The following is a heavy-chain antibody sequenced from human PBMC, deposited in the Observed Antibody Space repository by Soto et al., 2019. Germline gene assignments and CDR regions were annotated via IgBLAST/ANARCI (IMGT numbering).Heavy chain of an antibody. CDR3: ANGVAVADIDAFDI. CDR1: GFTFSNAW. CDR2: ISGSGGST. D-gene: IGHD6-19*01. Sequence: PGGSLRLSCAASGFTFSNAWMNWVRQAPGKGLEWVSAISGSGGSTYYADSVKGRFTISRDNSKNTLYLQMNSLRAEDTAVYYCANGVAVADIDAFDIWGQGTMVTVSS. J-gene: IGHJ3*02. V-gene: IGHV3-23*01.